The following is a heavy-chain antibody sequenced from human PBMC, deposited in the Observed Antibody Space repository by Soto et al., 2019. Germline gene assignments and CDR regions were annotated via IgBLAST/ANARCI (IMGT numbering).Heavy chain of an antibody. CDR2: ISYDGSNK. CDR1: GFTFSSYA. V-gene: IGHV3-30-3*01. J-gene: IGHJ4*02. Sequence: QVQLVESGGGVVQPGRSLRLSCAASGFTFSSYAMHWVRQAPGKGLEWVAVISYDGSNKYYADSVKGRFTISRDNSKNTLYLQMNSLRAGDTAVCYCARARRTAARFDYWGQGNLVTVSS. CDR3: ARARRTAARFDY. D-gene: IGHD2-2*01.